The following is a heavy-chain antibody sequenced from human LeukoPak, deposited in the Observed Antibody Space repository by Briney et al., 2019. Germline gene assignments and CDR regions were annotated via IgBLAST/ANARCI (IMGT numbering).Heavy chain of an antibody. D-gene: IGHD3-3*01. CDR2: ISGSGGST. J-gene: IGHJ4*02. CDR3: AKQYDFWSGPDY. CDR1: GFTFSSYA. V-gene: IGHV3-23*01. Sequence: GGSLRLSCAASGFTFSSYAMNWVRQAPGKGLEWVSGISGSGGSTYYADSVKGRFTISRDNSKNTLYLQMHSLRVEDTAVYYCAKQYDFWSGPDYWGQGTLVTVSS.